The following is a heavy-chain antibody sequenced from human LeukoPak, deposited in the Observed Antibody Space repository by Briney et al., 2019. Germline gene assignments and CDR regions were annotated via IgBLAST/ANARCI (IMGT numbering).Heavy chain of an antibody. J-gene: IGHJ4*02. D-gene: IGHD3-16*01. CDR3: ARDGGSQNFDY. V-gene: IGHV3-20*04. CDR2: INWNGGST. CDR1: GFTFDDYG. Sequence: GGALRLSCAASGFTFDDYGMSWVRQAPGKGLEWVSGINWNGGSTGYADSVKGRFTISRDNAKNSLYLQMNSLRAEDTALYYCARDGGSQNFDYWGQGTLVTVSS.